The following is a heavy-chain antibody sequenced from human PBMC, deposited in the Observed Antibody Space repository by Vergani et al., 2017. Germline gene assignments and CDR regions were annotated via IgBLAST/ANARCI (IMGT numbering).Heavy chain of an antibody. CDR1: GFTFSSYE. CDR2: ISSSSSYI. CDR3: ARDLQLANDAFDI. J-gene: IGHJ3*02. V-gene: IGHV3-48*03. D-gene: IGHD1-1*01. Sequence: EVQLVESGGGLVQPGGSLRLSCAASGFTFSSYEMNWVRQAPGKGLEWVSYISSSSSYIYYADSVKGRFTISRDNAKNSLYLQMNSLRAEDTAVYYCARDLQLANDAFDIWGQGTMVTVSS.